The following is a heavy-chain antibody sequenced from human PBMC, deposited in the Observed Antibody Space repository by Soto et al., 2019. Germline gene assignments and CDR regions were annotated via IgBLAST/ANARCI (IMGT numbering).Heavy chain of an antibody. CDR2: IAGDGSDT. V-gene: IGHV3-74*01. J-gene: IGHJ4*02. CDR3: AKDSAAWSIDN. Sequence: PGGSLRLSCVASGFTFSSSVMHWVRQAPGKGLVWVSRIAGDGSDTIYADSVKGRFTISRDNAKNTLYLQVISLRAEDTAVYYYAKDSAAWSIDNWGQGALVTVSS. CDR1: GFTFSSSV.